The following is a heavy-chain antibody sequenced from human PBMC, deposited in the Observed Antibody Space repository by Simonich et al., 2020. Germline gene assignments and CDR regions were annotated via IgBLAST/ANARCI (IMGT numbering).Heavy chain of an antibody. CDR1: GYTFTGYY. D-gene: IGHD2-15*01. CDR3: ARGRGGMSRGYVDY. J-gene: IGHJ4*02. V-gene: IGHV1-8*03. CDR2: MNPNSGNT. Sequence: QVQLVQSGAEVKKPGASVKVSCKASGYTFTGYYMHWVRQAPGQGLEWMGWMNPNSGNTGYAQKFQGRVTITRNTSISTAYMELSSLRSEDTAVYYCARGRGGMSRGYVDYWGQGTLVTVSS.